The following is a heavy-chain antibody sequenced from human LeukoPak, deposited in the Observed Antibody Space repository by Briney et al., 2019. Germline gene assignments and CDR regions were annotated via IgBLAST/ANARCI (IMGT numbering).Heavy chain of an antibody. CDR1: GFTVSSHY. J-gene: IGHJ2*01. D-gene: IGHD2-21*02. V-gene: IGHV3-9*01. Sequence: GGSLRLSCAASGFTVSSHYMSWVRQAPGKGLEWVASISWNSGDIVHADSVKGRFTISRDNAKNSLYLQMDSLRTEDTALYYCVKSGGYATAIRYFDLWGRGTLVTVSS. CDR2: ISWNSGDI. CDR3: VKSGGYATAIRYFDL.